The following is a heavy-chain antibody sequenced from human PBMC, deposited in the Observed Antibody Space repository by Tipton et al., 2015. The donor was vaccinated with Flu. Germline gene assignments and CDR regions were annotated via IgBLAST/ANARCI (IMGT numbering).Heavy chain of an antibody. CDR3: ARDRWEYASGFDP. Sequence: TLSLTCAVSGDSVRGPYYWGWIRQPPGKGLEWIGSISHTGTTNYNPSLRSRVTISVDTSKNQFSLRLTSVTAADTAVYYCARDRWEYASGFDPWGQGTPVTISP. V-gene: IGHV4-38-2*02. J-gene: IGHJ5*02. CDR1: GDSVRGPYY. CDR2: ISHTGTT. D-gene: IGHD6-19*01.